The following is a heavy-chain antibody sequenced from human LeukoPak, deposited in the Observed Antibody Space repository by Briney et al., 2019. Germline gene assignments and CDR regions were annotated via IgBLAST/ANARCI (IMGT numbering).Heavy chain of an antibody. CDR2: INPNSGGT. D-gene: IGHD2-2*01. Sequence: ASVKASCKASGYTFTGYYMHWVRQAPGQGLEWMGWINPNSGGTNYAQKFQGRVTMTRDTSISTAYMELSRLRSDDTAVYYCARERGKNIVVVPAAPYFDPWGQGTLVTVSS. CDR1: GYTFTGYY. CDR3: ARERGKNIVVVPAAPYFDP. V-gene: IGHV1-2*02. J-gene: IGHJ5*02.